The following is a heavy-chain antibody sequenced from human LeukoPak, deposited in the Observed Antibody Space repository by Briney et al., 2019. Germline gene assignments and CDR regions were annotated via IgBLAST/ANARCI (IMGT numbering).Heavy chain of an antibody. CDR3: ARDFRPSYDYVWGSYRSALDY. J-gene: IGHJ4*02. D-gene: IGHD3-16*02. CDR1: GFTFSSYS. Sequence: GGSLRLSCAASGFTFSSYSMNWVRQAPGKGLEWVSSISSSSSYIYYADSVKGRFTISRDNAKNSLYLQMNSLRAEDTAVYYCARDFRPSYDYVWGSYRSALDYWDQGTLVTVSS. V-gene: IGHV3-21*01. CDR2: ISSSSSYI.